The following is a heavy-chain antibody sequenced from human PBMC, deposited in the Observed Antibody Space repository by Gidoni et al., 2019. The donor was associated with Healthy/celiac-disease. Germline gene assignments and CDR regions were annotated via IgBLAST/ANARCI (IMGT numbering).Heavy chain of an antibody. J-gene: IGHJ6*03. Sequence: QLQLQESGPGLVKPSETLSLTCTVSGGSISSSSYYWGWIRQPPGKGLEWIGSIYYSGSTYYNPSLKSRVTISVDTSKNQFSLKLSSVTAADTAVYYCVRGYCSSTSCYGPYMDVWGKGTTVTVSS. CDR3: VRGYCSSTSCYGPYMDV. D-gene: IGHD2-2*01. CDR2: IYYSGST. V-gene: IGHV4-39*01. CDR1: GGSISSSSYY.